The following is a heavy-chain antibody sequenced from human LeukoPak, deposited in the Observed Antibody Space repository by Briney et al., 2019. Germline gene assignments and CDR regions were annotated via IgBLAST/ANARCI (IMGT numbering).Heavy chain of an antibody. Sequence: SETLSLTCTVSGGSIRSYYWSWIRQPPGKGLEWIGYIYYSGSTSYNPSLKSRLTISIDTSKNQFSLKLTSVTAADTAVYYCARHGGVVRGEGSDAFDIWGQGTMVTVSS. J-gene: IGHJ3*02. V-gene: IGHV4-59*08. CDR1: GGSIRSYY. D-gene: IGHD3-10*01. CDR3: ARHGGVVRGEGSDAFDI. CDR2: IYYSGST.